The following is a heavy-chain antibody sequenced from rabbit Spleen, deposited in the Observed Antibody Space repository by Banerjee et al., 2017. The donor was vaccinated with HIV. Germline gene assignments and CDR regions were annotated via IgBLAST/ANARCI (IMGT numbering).Heavy chain of an antibody. J-gene: IGHJ4*01. CDR2: IEPVFGVT. V-gene: IGHV1S7*01. Sequence: QLKESGGGLVQPGGSLKLSCKASGFGFSSYYMNWVRQAPGKGLEWIGYIEPVFGVTYYANWVNGRFTISSHNAQNMLYLQLNSLTAADTATYFCARGYADSSGLPTYYFNLWGPGTLVTVS. CDR1: GFGFSSYY. D-gene: IGHD8-1*01. CDR3: ARGYADSSGLPTYYFNL.